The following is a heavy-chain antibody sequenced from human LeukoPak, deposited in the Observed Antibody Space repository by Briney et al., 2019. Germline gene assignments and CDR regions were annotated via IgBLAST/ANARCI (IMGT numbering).Heavy chain of an antibody. CDR3: AREIPLGGYYYGMDV. D-gene: IGHD2-2*02. V-gene: IGHV4-59*01. Sequence: GSLRLSCAASGFTFSNAWMSWIRQPPGKGLEWIGYIYYSGSTNYNPSLKGRVTISVDTSKNQFSLKLSSVTAADTAVYYCAREIPLGGYYYGMDVWGQGTTVTVSS. CDR1: GFTFSNAW. J-gene: IGHJ6*02. CDR2: IYYSGST.